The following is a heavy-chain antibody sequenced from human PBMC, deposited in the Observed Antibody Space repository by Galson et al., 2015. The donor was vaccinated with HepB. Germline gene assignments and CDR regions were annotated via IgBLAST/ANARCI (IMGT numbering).Heavy chain of an antibody. Sequence: SLRLSCAASGFTFSSYSMNWVRQAPGKGLEWVSYLSSRSSTIHYADSVKGRFTISRDNAKNSLYLQMNSLRAEDTAVYYCARDQNGDYGMSGFDYWGQGTLVTVSS. V-gene: IGHV3-48*04. J-gene: IGHJ4*02. CDR1: GFTFSSYS. D-gene: IGHD4-17*01. CDR3: ARDQNGDYGMSGFDY. CDR2: LSSRSSTI.